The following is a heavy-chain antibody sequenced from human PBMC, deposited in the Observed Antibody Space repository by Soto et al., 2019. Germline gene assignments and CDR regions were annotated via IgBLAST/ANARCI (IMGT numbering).Heavy chain of an antibody. J-gene: IGHJ4*02. V-gene: IGHV4-34*01. CDR1: SGSFSGYY. Sequence: SETLSLTCAVYSGSFSGYYWSWIRQPPGKGLEWIGELYQGLSIVYNPSLESRVTISGDSSKNQFSLKLRSVTAADTAISYCARHGGYYFDYWGQGTLVTVSS. CDR3: ARHGGYYFDY. CDR2: LYQGLSI.